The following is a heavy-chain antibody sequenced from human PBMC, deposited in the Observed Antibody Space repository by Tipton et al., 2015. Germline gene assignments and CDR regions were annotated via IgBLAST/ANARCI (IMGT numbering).Heavy chain of an antibody. CDR1: GGSISGHF. CDR2: IQYSGST. CDR3: ARDDGYCSGGSCYNPSYFDY. D-gene: IGHD2-15*01. J-gene: IGHJ4*02. V-gene: IGHV4-59*11. Sequence: TLSLTCNVSGGSISGHFWSWIRQPPGKELEWIGYIQYSGSTNYNPSLKSRVTISLDTSKNQFSLRLTSVSAADTAIYYCARDDGYCSGGSCYNPSYFDYWGQGTLVTVSS.